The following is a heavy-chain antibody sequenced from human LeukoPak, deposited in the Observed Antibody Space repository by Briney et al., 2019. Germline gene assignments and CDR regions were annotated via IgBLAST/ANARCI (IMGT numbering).Heavy chain of an antibody. CDR1: GYSFTNYW. Sequence: GESLQISCEGSGYSFTNYWIGWVRQVPGKGLEWMGIIYPDDSDTRYSPSFQGQVTISADKSIGTAYLQCSSLKASDTAMYYCAIGGDSSTSCYRCFNYWGQGTLVTVSS. CDR3: AIGGDSSTSCYRCFNY. D-gene: IGHD2-2*01. CDR2: IYPDDSDT. V-gene: IGHV5-51*01. J-gene: IGHJ4*02.